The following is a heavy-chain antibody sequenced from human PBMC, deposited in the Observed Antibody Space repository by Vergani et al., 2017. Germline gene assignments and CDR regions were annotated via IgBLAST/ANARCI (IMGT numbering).Heavy chain of an antibody. D-gene: IGHD2-2*02. CDR2: ISYDGSYK. CDR3: AKAKAAILDY. J-gene: IGHJ4*02. CDR1: GFTFSNLG. V-gene: IGHV3-30*18. Sequence: VQMVESGGGLVKPGGSLRLSCVASGFTFSNLGMHWVRQAPGKGLEWVAIISYDGSYKYFADSVKGRFTISRDNSKNTLYLQMSSLRAEDTAVYYCAKAKAAILDYWGQGALVTVSS.